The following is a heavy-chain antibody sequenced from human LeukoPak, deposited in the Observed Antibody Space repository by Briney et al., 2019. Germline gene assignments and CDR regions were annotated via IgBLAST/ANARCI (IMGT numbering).Heavy chain of an antibody. Sequence: PGGSLRLSCEGSAFIFSGHWMNWVRQTPGKGLEWVASIKEDGGEGQYVDSVKGRFSISRDNTKGSLFLQLNSLRAEDTAVYYCARQHFGYCSGGSCFRNYYYYYGMDVWGQGTTVTVSS. J-gene: IGHJ6*02. D-gene: IGHD2-15*01. CDR3: ARQHFGYCSGGSCFRNYYYYYGMDV. CDR2: IKEDGGEG. V-gene: IGHV3-7*03. CDR1: AFIFSGHW.